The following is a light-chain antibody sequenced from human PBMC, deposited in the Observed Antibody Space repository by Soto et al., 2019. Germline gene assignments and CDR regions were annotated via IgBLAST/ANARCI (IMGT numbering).Light chain of an antibody. J-gene: IGKJ4*01. CDR1: HDVSRN. V-gene: IGKV1-33*01. CDR2: DAS. Sequence: DIPMTQSPSSLSASVGDRVTIACQSSHDVSRNLNWFQQKPGEAPKLLIYDASNLERGVPSRFSASGSGTYFTFTISILQPEDVATYYCQHYNSMLSFGGGTEIELK. CDR3: QHYNSMLS.